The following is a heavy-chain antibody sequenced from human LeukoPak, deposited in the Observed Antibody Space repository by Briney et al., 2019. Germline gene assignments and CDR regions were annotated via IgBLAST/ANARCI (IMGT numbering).Heavy chain of an antibody. J-gene: IGHJ6*04. CDR3: ARSVRGVPIHAYGMDV. CDR2: IIPIFGTA. D-gene: IGHD3-10*01. V-gene: IGHV1-69*01. Sequence: SVKVSCKASGGTYSSYAISWVRQAPGQGLEWMGGIIPIFGTANYAQKFQGRVTITADESTSTAHMELSSLRSEDTAVYYCARSVRGVPIHAYGMDVWGKGTTVTVSS. CDR1: GGTYSSYA.